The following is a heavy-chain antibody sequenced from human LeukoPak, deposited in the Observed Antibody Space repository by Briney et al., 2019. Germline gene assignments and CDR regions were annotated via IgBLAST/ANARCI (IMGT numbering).Heavy chain of an antibody. CDR3: ARGSYTIFGMDV. CDR1: GFTFSNYW. D-gene: IGHD3-3*01. CDR2: INSDGSSI. J-gene: IGHJ6*03. Sequence: GGSLRLSCAASGFTFSNYWMHWVRQAPGKGLVRVSRINSDGSSISYADSVKGRFTISRDNAKNTLYLQMNSLRAEDTAVYYCARGSYTIFGMDVWGKGTTVTVSS. V-gene: IGHV3-74*01.